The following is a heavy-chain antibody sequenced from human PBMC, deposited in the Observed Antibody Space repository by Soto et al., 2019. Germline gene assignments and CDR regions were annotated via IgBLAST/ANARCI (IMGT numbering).Heavy chain of an antibody. Sequence: EVQLVESGGGLVQPGGSLRLSCAASGFTFSSYWMHWVRQAPGKGLVWVSRINSDGSSTSYADSVKGRFTISRDNAKNTLYLQMNRRGAENTAVYCGGRALPSLFGSWGQGTLVTVSS. V-gene: IGHV3-74*01. CDR3: GRALPSLFGS. J-gene: IGHJ4*02. CDR2: INSDGSST. CDR1: GFTFSSYW.